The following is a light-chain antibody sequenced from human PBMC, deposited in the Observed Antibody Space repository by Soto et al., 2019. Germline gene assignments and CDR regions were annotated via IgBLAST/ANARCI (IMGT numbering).Light chain of an antibody. J-gene: IGLJ1*01. CDR2: DVT. CDR3: SSYSSTSTRRL. V-gene: IGLV2-14*03. CDR1: SSDVGGYNY. Sequence: QSVLTQPPSASGSPGQSVTISCTGTSSDVGGYNYVSWYQQLPGKAPKLIIYDVTNRPSGVSFRFSGSKSGNAASLTISGLQAEDEAGYHCSSYSSTSTRRLFGAGTKVTVL.